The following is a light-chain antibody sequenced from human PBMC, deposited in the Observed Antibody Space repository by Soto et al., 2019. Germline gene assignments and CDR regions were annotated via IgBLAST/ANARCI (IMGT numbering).Light chain of an antibody. CDR1: QSSSSNF. J-gene: IGKJ1*01. V-gene: IGKV3-20*01. CDR3: QQYGGSPRT. Sequence: EIVLTQSPGTLSLSPGEGATLSCRASQSSSSNFLAWYQQKRGQAPRLIIHGVSNRATGIPDRLSGSGSGTDFTLTIVRLEPEDFAVYYCQQYGGSPRTFGQGTKVEVK. CDR2: GVS.